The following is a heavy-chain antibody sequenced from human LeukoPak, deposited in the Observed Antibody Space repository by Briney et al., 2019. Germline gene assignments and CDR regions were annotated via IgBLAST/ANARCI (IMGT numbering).Heavy chain of an antibody. Sequence: GGSLRLSCAASGLTFSSHWMHWVRQAPGKGLVWVSRITNDGSSTTYADSVKGRFTISRDNSRNILYLQMNSLRAEDTAVYSCAKSRSNFETDAFDIWGQGTLVTVSS. CDR1: GLTFSSHW. D-gene: IGHD4-11*01. CDR2: ITNDGSST. V-gene: IGHV3-74*01. J-gene: IGHJ3*02. CDR3: AKSRSNFETDAFDI.